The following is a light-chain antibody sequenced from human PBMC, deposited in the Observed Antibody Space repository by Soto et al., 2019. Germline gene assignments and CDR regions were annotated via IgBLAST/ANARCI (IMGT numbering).Light chain of an antibody. J-gene: IGLJ1*01. CDR3: CSYAGSSTYV. V-gene: IGLV2-23*02. Sequence: QSALTQPASVSGSPGQSITISCTGTSSDVGSYNHVSWYQQYPGKAPKLMISEVNKRPSGVSNRFSGSKSGNTASLTISGLQAEDEADYYCCSYAGSSTYVFGTGTKVTVL. CDR1: SSDVGSYNH. CDR2: EVN.